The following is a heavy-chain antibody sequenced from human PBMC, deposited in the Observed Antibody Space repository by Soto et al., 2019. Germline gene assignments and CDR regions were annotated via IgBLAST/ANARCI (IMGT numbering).Heavy chain of an antibody. CDR2: INSDESST. V-gene: IGHV3-74*01. CDR1: GFTFSTYS. CDR3: ARGHHYGWDV. Sequence: EVQLVESGGGLVQPGGSLRLSCAASGFTFSTYSMHWVRRAPGKGLVWVSRINSDESSTTYADSVKGRLTISRDNAKNTLYLQMNSLRVEDTAVYYCARGHHYGWDVWGQGTTVTVAS. J-gene: IGHJ6*02.